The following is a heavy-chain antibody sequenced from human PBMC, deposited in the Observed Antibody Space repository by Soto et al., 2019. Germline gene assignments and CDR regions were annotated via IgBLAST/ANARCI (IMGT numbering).Heavy chain of an antibody. D-gene: IGHD6-19*01. Sequence: SETLSLTCTVSGGSISGHYWIWIRQSPGKGLEWIGYIFYTGSTNYNPSLKSRVTFSVDTSKNQFSLRLSSVTAADTAVYYCARVGSSGWSPDYWGQGTLVTVSS. CDR1: GGSISGHY. CDR2: IFYTGST. V-gene: IGHV4-59*11. J-gene: IGHJ4*02. CDR3: ARVGSSGWSPDY.